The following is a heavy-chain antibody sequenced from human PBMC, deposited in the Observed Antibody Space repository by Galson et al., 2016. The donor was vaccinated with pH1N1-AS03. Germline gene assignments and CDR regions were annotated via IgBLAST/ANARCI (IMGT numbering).Heavy chain of an antibody. Sequence: SVKVSCKASDYTFTNYGISWVRQAPGQGLEWMGWISTYNGNTNYAQKLQGRVTMTTDTSTSTAYMELRSLRSDDTAVYYWARDYSTSSQYYYYYYMDVWGKGTTVTV. J-gene: IGHJ6*03. CDR3: ARDYSTSSQYYYYYYMDV. V-gene: IGHV1-18*01. CDR1: DYTFTNYG. CDR2: ISTYNGNT. D-gene: IGHD6-6*01.